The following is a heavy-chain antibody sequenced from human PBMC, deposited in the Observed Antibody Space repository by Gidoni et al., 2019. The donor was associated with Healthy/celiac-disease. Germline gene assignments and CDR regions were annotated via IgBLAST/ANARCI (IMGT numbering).Heavy chain of an antibody. J-gene: IGHJ4*02. CDR3: AGQGGSDD. CDR2: INPILGIA. V-gene: IGHV1-69*02. Sequence: GGTISGDTIGWVRQAAGKGLEWMGRINPILGIANYAQKFQGRVTITAKKSTSTAYMEVGSLRAEDTAVNYCAGQGGSDDWGQGTLVTVSS. D-gene: IGHD1-26*01. CDR1: GGTISGDT.